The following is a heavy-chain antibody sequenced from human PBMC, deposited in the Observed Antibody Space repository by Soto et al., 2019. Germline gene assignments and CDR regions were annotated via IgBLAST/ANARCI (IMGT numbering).Heavy chain of an antibody. CDR1: GYTFTSYG. D-gene: IGHD5-12*01. V-gene: IGHV1-18*01. Sequence: GASVKVSCKASGYTFTSYGISWVRQAPGQGLEWMGWISAYNGNTNYAQKLQGRVTMTTDTSTSTAYMELRSLRSDDTAVYYCSREPGYRGYDLACFDPGGQGTLVTVSS. CDR2: ISAYNGNT. J-gene: IGHJ5*02. CDR3: SREPGYRGYDLACFDP.